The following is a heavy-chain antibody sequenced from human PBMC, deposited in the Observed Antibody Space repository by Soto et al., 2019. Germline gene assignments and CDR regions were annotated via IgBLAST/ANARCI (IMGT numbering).Heavy chain of an antibody. CDR1: GYTFTGYY. Sequence: GASVKVSCKASGYTFTGYYMHWVRQAPGQGLEWMGWINPNSGGTNYAQKFQGRVTMTRDTSISTAYMELSRLRSDDTAVCYCARVGCTNGVCPIDYWGQGTLVTVSS. CDR3: ARVGCTNGVCPIDY. J-gene: IGHJ4*02. CDR2: INPNSGGT. V-gene: IGHV1-2*02. D-gene: IGHD2-8*01.